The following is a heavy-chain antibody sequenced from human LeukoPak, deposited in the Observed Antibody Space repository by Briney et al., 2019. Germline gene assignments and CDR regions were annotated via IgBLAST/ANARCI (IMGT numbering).Heavy chain of an antibody. V-gene: IGHV3-53*01. CDR3: ARHDWFDP. D-gene: IGHD3-3*01. CDR1: GFTVSGDY. Sequence: GGSLRLSCAVSGFTVSGDYMSWLRQAPGKGLEWVSVMYSGGATYYADSVKGRFTISRDNSKNTLYLQMNSRRVEDTAVYYCARHDWFDPWGHGTLVTVSS. J-gene: IGHJ5*02. CDR2: MYSGGAT.